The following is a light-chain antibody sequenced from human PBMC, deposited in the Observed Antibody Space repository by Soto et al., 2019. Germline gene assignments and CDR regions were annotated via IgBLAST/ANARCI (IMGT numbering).Light chain of an antibody. CDR1: ERISSNF. CDR3: QQYGTSPFT. J-gene: IGKJ3*01. CDR2: GAS. V-gene: IGKV3-20*01. Sequence: VLTQSPDTLSLSPGERATLSCRASERISSNFLAWYQQRPGQALRLLIYGASTRASGIPDRFSGSGSGTDFALTISRLEPEDFAVFYCQQYGTSPFTFGPGTTVEIK.